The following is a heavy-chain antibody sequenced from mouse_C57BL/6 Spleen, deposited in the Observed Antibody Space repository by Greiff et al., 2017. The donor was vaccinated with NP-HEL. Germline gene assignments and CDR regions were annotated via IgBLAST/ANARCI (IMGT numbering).Heavy chain of an antibody. CDR1: GYAFSSSW. CDR2: IYPGDGDT. Sequence: VQLQQSGPELVKPGASVKISCKASGYAFSSSWMNWVKQRPGKGLEWIGRIYPGDGDTNYNGKFEGKATLTADKSSSTAYMQLSSLTSEDSAVYFCARGYFDYWGQGTTLTVAS. V-gene: IGHV1-82*01. J-gene: IGHJ2*01. CDR3: ARGYFDY.